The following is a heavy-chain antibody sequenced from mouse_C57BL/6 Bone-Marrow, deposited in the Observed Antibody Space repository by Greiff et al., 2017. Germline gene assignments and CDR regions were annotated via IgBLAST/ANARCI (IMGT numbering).Heavy chain of an antibody. CDR3: TPITTEYFDV. J-gene: IGHJ1*03. CDR1: GFNIKDDY. V-gene: IGHV14-4*01. CDR2: IDPENGDT. Sequence: EVQLQESGAELVRPGASVKLSCTASGFNIKDDYMHWVKQRPEQGLEWIGWIDPENGDTEYASKFQGQATIIADTSSNTAYLQLSSLTSEDTAVYYCTPITTEYFDVWGTGTTVTVSS. D-gene: IGHD1-2*01.